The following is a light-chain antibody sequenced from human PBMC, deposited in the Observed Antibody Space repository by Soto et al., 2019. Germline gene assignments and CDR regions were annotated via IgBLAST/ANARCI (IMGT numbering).Light chain of an antibody. CDR3: LQDYTYPWT. Sequence: IQMTQSPSSLSASVRDRVTITCRASQDIGNDLGWYQQKPGKAPNLLIYAASSLRSGVPSRFSGSGSGTHFTLTISSRQAEDSATYFCLQDYTYPWTFGQGTKVEIK. V-gene: IGKV1-6*02. J-gene: IGKJ1*01. CDR1: QDIGND. CDR2: AAS.